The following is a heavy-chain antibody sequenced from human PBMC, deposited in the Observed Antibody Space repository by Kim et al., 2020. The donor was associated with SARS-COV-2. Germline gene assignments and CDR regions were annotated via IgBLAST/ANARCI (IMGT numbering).Heavy chain of an antibody. CDR3: ARGRDFWSGYYTRFDY. V-gene: IGHV3-11*06. Sequence: SVKGRFTISRDNAKNSLYLQMNSLRAEDTAVYYCARGRDFWSGYYTRFDYWGQGTLVTVSS. D-gene: IGHD3-3*01. J-gene: IGHJ4*02.